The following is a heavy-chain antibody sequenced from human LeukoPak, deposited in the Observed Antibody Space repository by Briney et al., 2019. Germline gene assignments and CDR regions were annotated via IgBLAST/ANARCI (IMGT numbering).Heavy chain of an antibody. CDR3: TTDSGAFDV. V-gene: IGHV3-15*01. CDR1: GFTFSDGW. D-gene: IGHD3-10*01. J-gene: IGHJ3*01. CDR2: IKSKTDGEPR. Sequence: GESLRLSCAASGFTFSDGWMSWVRQVPGKGLEWVGRIKSKTDGEPREYAAPVEGRFSISRDDSKATVYLQMSGLRTEDTALYYCTTDSGAFDVWGRGTMVTVSS.